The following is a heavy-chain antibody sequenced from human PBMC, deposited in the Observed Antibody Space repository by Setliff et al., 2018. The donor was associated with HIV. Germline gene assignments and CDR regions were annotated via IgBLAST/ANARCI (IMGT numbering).Heavy chain of an antibody. CDR1: GGSISSGGYY. Sequence: SETLSLTCTVSGGSISSGGYYWSWIRQHPGKGLEWIGYIYYSGTTYYNPSLKSRLTMSIDKSKNQVSLELSSVTAADTAVYYCGRTMTYYYLCMDVWGNGTTVTVSS. CDR3: GRTMTYYYLCMDV. CDR2: IYYSGTT. J-gene: IGHJ6*03. V-gene: IGHV4-31*09.